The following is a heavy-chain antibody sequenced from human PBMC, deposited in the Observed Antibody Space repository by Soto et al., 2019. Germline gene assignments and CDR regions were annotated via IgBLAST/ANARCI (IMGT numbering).Heavy chain of an antibody. CDR3: ARGPLFLRMRAAAGDPFDY. Sequence: PSETLSLTCAVYGGSFSGYYWSWIRQPPGKGLEWIGEINHSGSTNYNPSLKSRVTISVDTSKNQFSLKLSSVTAADTAVYYCARGPLFLRMRAAAGDPFDYWGQGTLVTVSS. V-gene: IGHV4-34*01. J-gene: IGHJ4*02. CDR2: INHSGST. CDR1: GGSFSGYY. D-gene: IGHD6-13*01.